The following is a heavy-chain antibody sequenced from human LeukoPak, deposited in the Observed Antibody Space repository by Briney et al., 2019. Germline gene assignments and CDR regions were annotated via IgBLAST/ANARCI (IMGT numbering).Heavy chain of an antibody. J-gene: IGHJ5*02. V-gene: IGHV1-24*01. D-gene: IGHD6-6*01. CDR1: GYTFTGYY. Sequence: GASVKVSCKASGYTFTGYYVHWVRQAPGKGLEWMGGFDPEDGETIYAQKFQGRVTMTEDTSTDTAYMELSSLRSEDTAVYYCATAYSSSSRPYNDGLADNWFDPWGQGTLVTVSS. CDR3: ATAYSSSSRPYNDGLADNWFDP. CDR2: FDPEDGET.